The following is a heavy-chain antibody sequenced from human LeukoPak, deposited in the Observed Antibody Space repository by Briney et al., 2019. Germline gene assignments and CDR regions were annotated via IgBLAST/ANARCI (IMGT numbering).Heavy chain of an antibody. CDR3: TTVRTSWSDAFDI. V-gene: IGHV3-15*01. Sequence: GGSLRLSCAASGFTFSNAWMSWVRQAPGQGLEWVGRIKRKTDGGTTDYAAPVKGRFTISRDDSKNTLYLQMNSLKTEDTAVYFCTTVRTSWSDAFDIWGQGTMVTVSS. D-gene: IGHD2-2*01. CDR2: IKRKTDGGTT. CDR1: GFTFSNAW. J-gene: IGHJ3*02.